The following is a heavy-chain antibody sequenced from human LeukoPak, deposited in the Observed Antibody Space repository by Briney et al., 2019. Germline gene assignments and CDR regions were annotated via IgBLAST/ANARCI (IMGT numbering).Heavy chain of an antibody. J-gene: IGHJ4*02. CDR3: AREEAHYYDSSGYLDY. V-gene: IGHV3-21*01. CDR1: GFTFSSYS. D-gene: IGHD3-22*01. CDR2: ISSSSSYI. Sequence: SPGGSLRLSCAASGFTFSSYSMNWVRQAPGKGLEWVSSISSSSSYIYYADSVKGRFTISRDNAKNSLYLQMNSLRAEDTAVYYCAREEAHYYDSSGYLDYWGQGTLVTVSS.